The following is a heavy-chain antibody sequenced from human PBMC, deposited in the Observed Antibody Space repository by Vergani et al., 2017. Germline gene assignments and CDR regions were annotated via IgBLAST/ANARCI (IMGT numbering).Heavy chain of an antibody. Sequence: QVQLVQSGHEVKKPGASVKVSCKASGYTFTTYSITWVRQAPGQGLEWMGRIIPVLGKTKYAQDFQGRLTITADTSTSTAYMELTSLRSQDTAVYYCARDPRGYGGDPEDYYYGMDVWGQGTTVTVSS. CDR2: IIPVLGKT. J-gene: IGHJ6*02. CDR3: ARDPRGYGGDPEDYYYGMDV. V-gene: IGHV1-18*01. D-gene: IGHD2-21*02. CDR1: GYTFTTYS.